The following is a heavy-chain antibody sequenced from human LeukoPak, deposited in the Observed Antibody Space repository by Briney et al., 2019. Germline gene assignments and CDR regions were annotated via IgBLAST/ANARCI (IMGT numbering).Heavy chain of an antibody. CDR3: ARGVAAIDY. CDR2: IYYSGST. D-gene: IGHD1-26*01. J-gene: IGHJ4*02. V-gene: IGHV4-59*01. CDR1: GGSISSYY. Sequence: PSEPLSLTCTVSGGSISSYYWSWIRQPPGKGLEWIGYIYYSGSTNYNPSLKSRVTISVDTSKNQFSLKLSSVTAADTAVYYCARGVAAIDYWGQGTLVTVSS.